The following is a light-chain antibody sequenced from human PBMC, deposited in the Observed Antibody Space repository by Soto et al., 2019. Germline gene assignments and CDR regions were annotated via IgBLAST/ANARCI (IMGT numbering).Light chain of an antibody. J-gene: IGKJ3*01. CDR1: QSVTSSY. CDR2: GAS. CDR3: QQYGGSPFT. Sequence: EIVLTQSPGTLSLSPGERATLSCWASQSVTSSYLAWYQQKPGQAPRLLIYGASSRATGIPDRFSGTGSGTDFALTISRLETDDSAVYYCQQYGGSPFTFGPGTKVDNK. V-gene: IGKV3-20*01.